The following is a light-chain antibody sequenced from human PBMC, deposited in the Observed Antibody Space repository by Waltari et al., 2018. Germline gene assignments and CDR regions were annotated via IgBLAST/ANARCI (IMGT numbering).Light chain of an antibody. CDR2: DDN. CDR1: SSDVGNYNL. CDR3: CSYAGSYTWV. Sequence: QSALTQPASGSASPGQSITISCTGTSSDVGNYNLVSWYQQYPGKAPKVMIYDDNRRPSGVSDRFSGSKSGNTASLTISGVQAEDEADYYCCSYAGSYTWVFGGGTKLTVL. V-gene: IGLV2-23*01. J-gene: IGLJ3*02.